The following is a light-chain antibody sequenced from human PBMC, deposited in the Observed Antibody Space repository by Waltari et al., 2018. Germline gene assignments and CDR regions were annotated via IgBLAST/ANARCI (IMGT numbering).Light chain of an antibody. Sequence: QSALTQPPSASGSPGQSVTISCPGTNSDVGTYNYVSWFQQHPGRAPKPLIYEVNKRPSGVPDRFSGSKSDNRASLTVSGLQADDEAVYHCSSYAGSNTLVFGGGTKLTVL. CDR2: EVN. CDR1: NSDVGTYNY. CDR3: SSYAGSNTLV. V-gene: IGLV2-8*01. J-gene: IGLJ2*01.